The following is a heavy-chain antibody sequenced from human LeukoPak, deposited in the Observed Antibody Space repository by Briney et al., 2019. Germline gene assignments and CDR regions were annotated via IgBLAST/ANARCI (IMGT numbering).Heavy chain of an antibody. D-gene: IGHD2-15*01. CDR1: GFTFSDYY. CDR3: ARHRSVVAATRFYYYGMDV. CDR2: ISSSGSTI. Sequence: GGSLRLSCAASGFTFSDYYMSWIRQAPGKGLEWVSYISSSGSTIYYADSVKGRFTISRDNAKNSLYLQMNSLRAEDTAVYYCARHRSVVAATRFYYYGMDVWGQGTTVTVSS. J-gene: IGHJ6*02. V-gene: IGHV3-11*01.